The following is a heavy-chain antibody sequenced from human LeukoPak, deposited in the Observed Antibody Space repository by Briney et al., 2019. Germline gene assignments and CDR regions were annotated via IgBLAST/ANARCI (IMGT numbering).Heavy chain of an antibody. J-gene: IGHJ4*02. CDR1: GFSFSSYA. V-gene: IGHV3-30*18. CDR3: AKVYGSGIDY. D-gene: IGHD3-10*01. CDR2: ISYDGSNK. Sequence: GGSLRLSCAASGFSFSSYAMHWVRQAPGKGLEWVAVISYDGSNKYYADSVKGRFTISRDNSKNTLYLQMNSLRAEDTAVYYCAKVYGSGIDYWGQGTLVTVSS.